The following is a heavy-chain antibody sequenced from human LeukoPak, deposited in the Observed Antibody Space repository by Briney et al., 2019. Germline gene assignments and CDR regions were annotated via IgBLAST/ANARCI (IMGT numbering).Heavy chain of an antibody. V-gene: IGHV4-59*01. D-gene: IGHD3-16*02. Sequence: SETLSLTCTVSGGSISSYYWGWIRQPPGKGLEWIGYIYYSGSTNYNPSLKSRVTISVDTSKNQFSLKLSSVTAADTAVYYCARNSGRVWGSYRYDAFDIWGQGTMVTVSS. CDR2: IYYSGST. CDR1: GGSISSYY. CDR3: ARNSGRVWGSYRYDAFDI. J-gene: IGHJ3*02.